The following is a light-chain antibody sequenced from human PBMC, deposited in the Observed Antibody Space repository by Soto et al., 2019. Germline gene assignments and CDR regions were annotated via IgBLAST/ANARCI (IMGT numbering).Light chain of an antibody. CDR3: SSYTSSTTRGL. Sequence: QSALTQPASVSGSPGQSITISCTGTSSDVGGYDYVSWYQHHPGKAPKLMIYDVSNRPSGVSNRFSGSKSDNTASLTISGLQAEDEADYYCSSYTSSTTRGLFGGGTKLTVL. V-gene: IGLV2-14*01. CDR1: SSDVGGYDY. J-gene: IGLJ2*01. CDR2: DVS.